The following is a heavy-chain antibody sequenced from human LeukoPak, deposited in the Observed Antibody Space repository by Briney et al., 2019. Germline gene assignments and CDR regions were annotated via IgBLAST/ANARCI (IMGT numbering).Heavy chain of an antibody. CDR1: GFTFSSYW. CDR2: IKQDGSER. CDR3: ATSLFTRSPSDP. J-gene: IGHJ5*02. D-gene: IGHD2-2*01. V-gene: IGHV3-7*01. Sequence: GGSLRLSCAASGFTFSSYWMSWVRQAPGKGLEWVANIKQDGSERYYVDSVKGRFTISRDNAKNSLYLQMNSLRAEDTAVYYCATSLFTRSPSDPWGQGTLVTVSS.